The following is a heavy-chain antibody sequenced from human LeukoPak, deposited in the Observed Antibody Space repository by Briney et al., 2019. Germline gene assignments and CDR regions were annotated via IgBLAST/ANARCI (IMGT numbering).Heavy chain of an antibody. Sequence: ASVKVSCKASGHTFTNYDINWVRQATGQGLEWMGWMNPNSGNTNYAQKFQGRVTMTRNTSISTAYMELSSLRSEDTAVYYCARNGQQVRYFQHWGQGTLVTVSS. CDR1: GHTFTNYD. D-gene: IGHD6-13*01. CDR2: MNPNSGNT. J-gene: IGHJ1*01. CDR3: ARNGQQVRYFQH. V-gene: IGHV1-8*01.